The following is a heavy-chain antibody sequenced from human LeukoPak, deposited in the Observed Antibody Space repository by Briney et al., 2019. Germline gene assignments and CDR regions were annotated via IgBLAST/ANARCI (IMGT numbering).Heavy chain of an antibody. CDR3: AKEDFAPGSSSSFDY. J-gene: IGHJ4*02. CDR2: ISGSGGST. Sequence: GGSLRLSCAASGFTFSTYAMSWVRQAPGKGLEWVSAISGSGGSTYYAEPVKGRFTISRDNSKNTLYLRMKSLRAEDTALYYCAKEDFAPGSSSSFDYWGQGTLVTVSS. CDR1: GFTFSTYA. D-gene: IGHD6-6*01. V-gene: IGHV3-23*01.